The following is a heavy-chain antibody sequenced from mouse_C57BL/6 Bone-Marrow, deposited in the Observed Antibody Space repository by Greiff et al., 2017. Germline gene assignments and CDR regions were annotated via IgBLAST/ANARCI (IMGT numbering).Heavy chain of an antibody. CDR2: IYPGDGDT. V-gene: IGHV1-80*01. CDR3: ARDWDYFDY. CDR1: GYAFSSYW. J-gene: IGHJ2*01. Sequence: QVQLQQSGAELVKPGASVKISCKASGYAFSSYWMTWVKQRPGKGLEWIGQIYPGDGDTNYNGNFKGKATLTADKSSSTAYLQLSRLTSEDSAVYICARDWDYFDYWGQGTTLTVSS. D-gene: IGHD4-1*01.